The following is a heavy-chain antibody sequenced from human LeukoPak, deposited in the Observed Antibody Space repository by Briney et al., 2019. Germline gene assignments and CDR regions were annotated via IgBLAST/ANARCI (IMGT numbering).Heavy chain of an antibody. V-gene: IGHV4-39*01. CDR3: ARDTGNFDVDY. Sequence: PSETLSLTCTVSGGSISSSSAYWGWIRQFPGKGLEWMGSILYSGSTYYIPSLKSRLTISADTSKNQFSLKLSSVTAADTAVCYCARDTGNFDVDYWGQGTLVTVSS. CDR2: ILYSGST. CDR1: GGSISSSSAY. J-gene: IGHJ4*02. D-gene: IGHD1-26*01.